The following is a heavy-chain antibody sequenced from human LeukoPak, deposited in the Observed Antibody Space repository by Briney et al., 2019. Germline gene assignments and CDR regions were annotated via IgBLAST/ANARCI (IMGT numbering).Heavy chain of an antibody. Sequence: HTGGSLRLSCAASGFTFSSYWMSWVRQAPGKGLEWVANIKQDGSEKYYVDSVKGRFTISRDNAKNPLYLQMNSLRAEDTAVYYCARDNHEYSYGDWGQGTLVTVSS. V-gene: IGHV3-7*01. D-gene: IGHD5-18*01. CDR3: ARDNHEYSYGD. CDR1: GFTFSSYW. J-gene: IGHJ4*02. CDR2: IKQDGSEK.